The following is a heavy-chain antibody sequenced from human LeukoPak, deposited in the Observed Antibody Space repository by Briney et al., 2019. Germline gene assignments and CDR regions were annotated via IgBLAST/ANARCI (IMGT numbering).Heavy chain of an antibody. CDR3: ARGADSSGFG. Sequence: SETLSLTCTVSGGSISSSSYYWGWIRQPPGKGLEWIGSIYYSGCTYYNPSLKSRVTISVDTSKNQFSLKLSSVTAADTAVYYCARGADSSGFGWGQGTLVTVSS. V-gene: IGHV4-39*01. CDR1: GGSISSSSYY. CDR2: IYYSGCT. D-gene: IGHD6-19*01. J-gene: IGHJ4*02.